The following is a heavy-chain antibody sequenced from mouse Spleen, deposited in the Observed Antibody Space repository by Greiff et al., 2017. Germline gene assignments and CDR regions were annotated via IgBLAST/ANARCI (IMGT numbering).Heavy chain of an antibody. CDR2: ISSGSSTI. CDR3: ARQRYFDY. Sequence: EVMLVESGGGLVKPGGSLKLSCAASGFTFSDYGMHWVRQAPEKGLEWVAYISSGSSTIYYADTLKGRFTISRDNAKNTLFLQMTSLRSEDTAMYYCARQRYFDYWGQGTTLTVSS. J-gene: IGHJ2*01. V-gene: IGHV5-17*01. CDR1: GFTFSDYG.